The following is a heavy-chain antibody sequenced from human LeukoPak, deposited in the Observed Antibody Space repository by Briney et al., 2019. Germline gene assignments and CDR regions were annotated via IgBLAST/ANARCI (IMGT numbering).Heavy chain of an antibody. CDR2: IKQDGSEK. CDR1: GFSFSSYW. D-gene: IGHD4-23*01. V-gene: IGHV3-7*01. CDR3: ARELVTKSLGY. Sequence: GGSLRLSCAASGFSFSSYWMSWVRQAPGKGLEWVANIKQDGSEKYYVDAVEGRFTISRDNAKNSLYLQMNSLRAEDTAVYYCARELVTKSLGYWGQGTLVTVSS. J-gene: IGHJ4*02.